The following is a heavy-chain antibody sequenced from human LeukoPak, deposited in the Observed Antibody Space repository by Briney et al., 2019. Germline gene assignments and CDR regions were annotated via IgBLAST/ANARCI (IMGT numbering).Heavy chain of an antibody. Sequence: GGSLRLSFVRALGSHWMGWFRQAPGKGLEWVANIKEDGSQKYYMDSVKGRFTISRDNAKSSLFLQMNNLRVEDTAVYYCTRDQTWGQGTLVTVSS. V-gene: IGHV3-7*01. J-gene: IGHJ4*02. CDR1: LGSHW. CDR2: IKEDGSQK. CDR3: TRDQT.